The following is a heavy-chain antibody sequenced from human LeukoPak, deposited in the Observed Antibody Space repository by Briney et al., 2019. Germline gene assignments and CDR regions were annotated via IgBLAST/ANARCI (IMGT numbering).Heavy chain of an antibody. D-gene: IGHD2-2*01. CDR3: VRDAYASGPELDY. CDR2: ISSSSSTI. CDR1: GFTFSSYA. J-gene: IGHJ4*02. Sequence: GGSLRLSCAASGFTFSSYAMSWVRQAPGKGLEWVSYISSSSSTIYYADSVKGRFTISRDNAKNSLYLQMNSLRAEDTAVYYCVRDAYASGPELDYWGQGTLVTVSS. V-gene: IGHV3-48*01.